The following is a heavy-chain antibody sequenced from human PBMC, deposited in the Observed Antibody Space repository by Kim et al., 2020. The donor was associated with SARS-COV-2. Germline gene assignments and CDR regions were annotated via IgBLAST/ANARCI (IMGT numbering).Heavy chain of an antibody. CDR1: GGSISSYY. CDR2: IYYSGST. Sequence: SETLSLTCTVSGGSISSYYWSWIRQPPGKGLEWIGYIYYSGSTNYNPSLKSRVTISVDTSKNQFSLKLSSVTAADTVVYYCARSRFERITIFGVVIIAAMDVWGQGTTVTVSS. CDR3: ARSRFERITIFGVVIIAAMDV. J-gene: IGHJ6*02. V-gene: IGHV4-59*01. D-gene: IGHD3-3*01.